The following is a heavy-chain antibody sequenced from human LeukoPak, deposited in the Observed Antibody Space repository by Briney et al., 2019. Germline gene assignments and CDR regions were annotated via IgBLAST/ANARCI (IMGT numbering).Heavy chain of an antibody. V-gene: IGHV5-51*01. J-gene: IGHJ6*02. Sequence: GESLKISCKGSGYSFTSYWIGWVRQMPGKGLEWMGIIYPGDSDTRYSPSFQGQVTISADKSISTAYLQWSSLKASDTAMYYCARLYGSGSYPSLDYYGMDVWGQGTTVTVSS. CDR3: ARLYGSGSYPSLDYYGMDV. CDR1: GYSFTSYW. CDR2: IYPGDSDT. D-gene: IGHD3-10*01.